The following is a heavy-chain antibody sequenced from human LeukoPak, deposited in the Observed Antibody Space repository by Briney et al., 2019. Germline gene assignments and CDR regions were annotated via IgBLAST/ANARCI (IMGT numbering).Heavy chain of an antibody. V-gene: IGHV4-34*01. Sequence: SETLSLTCAVYGGSFSGYYWSWIRQPPGKGLEWIGEINHSGSTNYNPSLKSRVTISVDTSKNQFSLKLSSVTAADTAVYYCARRWSSSSATDFDYWGQGTLVTVSS. CDR3: ARRWSSSSATDFDY. CDR1: GGSFSGYY. CDR2: INHSGST. J-gene: IGHJ4*02. D-gene: IGHD6-6*01.